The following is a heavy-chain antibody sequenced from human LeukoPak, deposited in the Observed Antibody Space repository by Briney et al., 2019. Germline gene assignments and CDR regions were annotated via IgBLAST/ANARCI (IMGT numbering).Heavy chain of an antibody. CDR2: ISSSGSII. Sequence: GGSLRLSCVASGFIFSDYYMSWIRQAPGKGLEWVSYISSSGSIIYYADSVKGRFTISRDNAKNSLYLQMNSLRAEDTAVYYCARVRISSGPGGYYFDYWGQGTLVTVSS. CDR3: ARVRISSGPGGYYFDY. V-gene: IGHV3-11*04. D-gene: IGHD6-19*01. J-gene: IGHJ4*02. CDR1: GFIFSDYY.